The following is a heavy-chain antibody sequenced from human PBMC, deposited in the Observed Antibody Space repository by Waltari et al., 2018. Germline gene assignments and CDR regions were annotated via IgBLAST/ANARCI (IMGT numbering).Heavy chain of an antibody. D-gene: IGHD3-3*01. CDR2: ISAYNGNT. J-gene: IGHJ4*02. Sequence: QVQLVQSGAEVKKPGASVKVSCKASGYTFTSYGISWVRQAPGQGLEWMGWISAYNGNTNYAQKLQGRVTMTRDTSISTAYMELSRLRSDDTAVYYCARAPPYYDFWSGSPHPSFDYWGQGTLVTVSS. CDR3: ARAPPYYDFWSGSPHPSFDY. CDR1: GYTFTSYG. V-gene: IGHV1-18*01.